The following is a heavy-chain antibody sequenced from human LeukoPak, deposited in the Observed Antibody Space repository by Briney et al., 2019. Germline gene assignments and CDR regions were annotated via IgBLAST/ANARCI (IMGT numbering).Heavy chain of an antibody. J-gene: IGHJ5*02. CDR3: ATVGYSGSRGWFDP. V-gene: IGHV1-24*01. CDR2: FDPEDGET. CDR1: GYTLTELS. Sequence: ASVKVSCKVSGYTLTELSMHWVRQAPGKGLEWMGGFDPEDGETIYAQKFQGRVTVTEDTSTDTAYMELSSLRSEDTAVYYCATVGYSGSRGWFDPWGQGTLVTVSS. D-gene: IGHD1-26*01.